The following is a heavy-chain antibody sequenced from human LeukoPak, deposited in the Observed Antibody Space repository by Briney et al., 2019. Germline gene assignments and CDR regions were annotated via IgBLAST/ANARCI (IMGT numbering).Heavy chain of an antibody. CDR2: IYPGDSDT. Sequence: GESLKISCKGSGYSSTSYWIGWVRQMPGKGLEWMGIIYPGDSDTRYSPSFQGQVTISADKSFSTAYLHWSSLKASDTAMYYCARLKGRYSYGSGDPWGQGTLVTVSS. J-gene: IGHJ5*02. D-gene: IGHD5-18*01. CDR1: GYSSTSYW. CDR3: ARLKGRYSYGSGDP. V-gene: IGHV5-51*01.